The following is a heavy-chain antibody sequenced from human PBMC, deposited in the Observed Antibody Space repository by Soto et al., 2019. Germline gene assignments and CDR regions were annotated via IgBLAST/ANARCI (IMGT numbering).Heavy chain of an antibody. Sequence: QVQLVESGGGVVQPGRSLRLSCAASGFTFGNFGIHWVRQAPGKGLEWVADISSDGSRKFYADSVKGRFTISRDNSKNTLYLQMKSLRTEDTAVYFCARGCSGGTNCFYFDFWGQGILVTVSS. CDR3: ARGCSGGTNCFYFDF. CDR2: ISSDGSRK. CDR1: GFTFGNFG. J-gene: IGHJ4*02. D-gene: IGHD6-13*01. V-gene: IGHV3-30*03.